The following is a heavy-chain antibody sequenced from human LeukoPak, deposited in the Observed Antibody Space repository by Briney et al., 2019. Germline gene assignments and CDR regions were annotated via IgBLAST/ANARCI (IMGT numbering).Heavy chain of an antibody. CDR3: AKDKGGYSYKNPDY. D-gene: IGHD5-18*01. Sequence: GRSLRLSCAASGFTFSSYGMHWVRQAPGKGLEWVAVISYDGSNKYYADSVKGRFTISRDNSKNTLYLQMNSLRAEDTAVYYCAKDKGGYSYKNPDYWGQGTLVTVSS. CDR2: ISYDGSNK. V-gene: IGHV3-30*18. J-gene: IGHJ4*02. CDR1: GFTFSSYG.